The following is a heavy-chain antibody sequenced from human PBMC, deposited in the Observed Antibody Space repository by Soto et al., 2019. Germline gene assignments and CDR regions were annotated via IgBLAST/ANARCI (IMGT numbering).Heavy chain of an antibody. D-gene: IGHD3-3*01. J-gene: IGHJ5*02. CDR2: LNPTSGGT. Sequence: ALVKVSCTASGYTFTGCYMHCVRQAPGQELEWMGWLNPTSGGTNYAQKFQGWVTMTRDTSISTAYMELSRLRSDDTAVYYCARGRITIFGVVDNWFDPWGQGTLVTVSS. CDR3: ARGRITIFGVVDNWFDP. CDR1: GYTFTGCY. V-gene: IGHV1-2*04.